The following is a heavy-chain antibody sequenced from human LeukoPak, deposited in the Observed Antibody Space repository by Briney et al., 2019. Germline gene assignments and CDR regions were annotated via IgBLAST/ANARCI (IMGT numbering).Heavy chain of an antibody. CDR1: GGSISSYY. Sequence: PSETLSLTCTVSGGSISSYYWSWIRQPPEKGLEWIGYIYYSGSTNYNPSLKSRVTISVDTSKNQFSLKLSSVTAADTAVYYCARTDPMDRGGSFDYWGQGTLVTVSS. V-gene: IGHV4-59*08. J-gene: IGHJ4*02. CDR3: ARTDPMDRGGSFDY. D-gene: IGHD3-10*01. CDR2: IYYSGST.